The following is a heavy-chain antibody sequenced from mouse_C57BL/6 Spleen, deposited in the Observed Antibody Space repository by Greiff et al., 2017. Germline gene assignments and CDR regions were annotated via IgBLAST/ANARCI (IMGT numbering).Heavy chain of an antibody. CDR1: YTFSRRVH. V-gene: IGHV1-87*01. J-gene: IGHJ4*01. CDR2: GQGLEWIG. Sequence: QVQLQQSGPELARPWASVKISCQAFYTFSRRVHFAIRDTNYWMQWVKQRPGQGLEWIGAIYHGNGDTSSNQKFKGKATLTADKSSSTAYMQLSILTSEYSAVYYSAYYSNSPCYAMDYWGQGTSVTVSS. CDR3: SEYSAVYYSAYYSNSPCYAMDY. D-gene: IGHD2-5*01.